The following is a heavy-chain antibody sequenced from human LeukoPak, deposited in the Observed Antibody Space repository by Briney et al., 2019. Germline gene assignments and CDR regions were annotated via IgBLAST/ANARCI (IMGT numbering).Heavy chain of an antibody. CDR2: INHSGST. J-gene: IGHJ3*02. V-gene: IGHV4-34*01. CDR3: AKETYYYDSSGYYQNLNAFDI. D-gene: IGHD3-22*01. Sequence: SETLSLTCAVYGGSFSGYYWSWIRQPPGKGLEWIGEINHSGSTNYNPSLKSRVTISVDTSKNQFSLKLSSVTAADTAVYYCAKETYYYDSSGYYQNLNAFDIWGQGTMVTVSS. CDR1: GGSFSGYY.